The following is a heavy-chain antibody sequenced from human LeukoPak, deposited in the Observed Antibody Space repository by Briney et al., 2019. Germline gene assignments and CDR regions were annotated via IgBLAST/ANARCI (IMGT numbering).Heavy chain of an antibody. CDR1: GFTFDDYV. Sequence: PCRSLRLSCAASGFTFDDYVMHWVRQVPGKGLEWVSGISWNSGSIGYADSVKGRFTISRDNAKNSLYLQMNSLRAEDMALYYCARVDYLRSWYYFDYWGQGTLVTVSS. J-gene: IGHJ4*02. CDR2: ISWNSGSI. D-gene: IGHD6-13*01. V-gene: IGHV3-9*03. CDR3: ARVDYLRSWYYFDY.